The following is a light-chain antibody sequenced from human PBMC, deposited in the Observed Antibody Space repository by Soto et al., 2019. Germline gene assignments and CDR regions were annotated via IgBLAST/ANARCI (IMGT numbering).Light chain of an antibody. V-gene: IGLV2-14*01. CDR2: EVS. CDR3: SSYSISTAYL. CDR1: SSDVGGYDY. Sequence: QSLLTQPASVSGSPGQSITISGTGTSSDVGGYDYVSWYQLHPGKAPKLMIFEVSNRPSGVSYRFSGSKSGNTASLTISGLQVEDEADYFCSSYSISTAYLFGTGTTVTVL. J-gene: IGLJ1*01.